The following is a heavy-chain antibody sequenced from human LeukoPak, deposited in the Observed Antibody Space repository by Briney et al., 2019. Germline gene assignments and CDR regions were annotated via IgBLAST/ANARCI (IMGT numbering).Heavy chain of an antibody. Sequence: PSETLSRTCTVSGGSISRGDYYWSWIRQPPGKGLEWIGNIFYRGSAYYNPSLKSRVSISVDKSKNQFSLILSSVTAADTAVYYCARALYFGSGSTIDYWGQGILVTVSS. V-gene: IGHV4-30-4*01. CDR2: IFYRGSA. D-gene: IGHD3-10*01. CDR3: ARALYFGSGSTIDY. J-gene: IGHJ4*02. CDR1: GGSISRGDYY.